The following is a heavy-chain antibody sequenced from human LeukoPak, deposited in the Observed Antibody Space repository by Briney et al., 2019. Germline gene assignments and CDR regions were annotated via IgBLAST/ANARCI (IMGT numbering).Heavy chain of an antibody. CDR2: IYPGDSDT. V-gene: IGHV5-51*01. J-gene: IGHJ4*02. CDR3: ARRYCSGGSCYYHFDS. CDR1: GYSFTTYW. D-gene: IGHD2-15*01. Sequence: GESLQISCKGSGYSFTTYWIGWVRQMPGKGLEWMGIIYPGDSDTRYSPSFQGQVTISADKSISTAYLQWSSLKASDTAMYYCARRYCSGGSCYYHFDSWGQGTLVTVSS.